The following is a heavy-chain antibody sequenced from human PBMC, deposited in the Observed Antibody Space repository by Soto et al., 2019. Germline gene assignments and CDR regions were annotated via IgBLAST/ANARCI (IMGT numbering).Heavy chain of an antibody. CDR1: VCTFSSYA. CDR2: IITIFGTA. J-gene: IGHJ4*02. Sequence: AVKCYCNASVCTFSSYAISWLRRAPGQGLEWMGGIITIFGTANYAQNFQGRVTITADESTSKAYMELSSLRSEDTAVYYCARDQLRDLSFEYWGQETLVTVSS. V-gene: IGHV1-69*13. D-gene: IGHD2-2*01. CDR3: ARDQLRDLSFEY.